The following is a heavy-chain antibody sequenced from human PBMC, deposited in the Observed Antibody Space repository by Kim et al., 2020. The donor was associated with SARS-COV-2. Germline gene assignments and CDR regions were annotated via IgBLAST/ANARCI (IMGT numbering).Heavy chain of an antibody. V-gene: IGHV3-53*01. CDR2: IYSGGST. J-gene: IGHJ4*02. CDR1: GLTVSNNY. D-gene: IGHD2-15*01. Sequence: GGSLRLSCAASGLTVSNNYMSWVRQAPGQGPEWVSIIYSGGSTYYADSLKGRFTISRDNSKNTLYLQMNSLRAEDTAVYYCARVVVATAQDYLDYWGQGTLVTVSS. CDR3: ARVVVATAQDYLDY.